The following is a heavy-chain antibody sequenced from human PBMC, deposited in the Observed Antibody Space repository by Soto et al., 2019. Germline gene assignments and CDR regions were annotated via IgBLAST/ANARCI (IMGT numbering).Heavy chain of an antibody. CDR2: IYYSGST. V-gene: IGHV4-39*01. CDR1: VGSISISTYY. D-gene: IGHD3-3*01. J-gene: IGHJ4*02. CDR3: ARHYDFWSGYVDY. Sequence: AETLALGCTVSVGSISISTYYWGWIRQPPGKGLEWIGSIYYSGSTYYNPSLKSRVTISVDTSKNQFSLKLSSVTAADTAVYYCARHYDFWSGYVDYWGQGTMVTVSS.